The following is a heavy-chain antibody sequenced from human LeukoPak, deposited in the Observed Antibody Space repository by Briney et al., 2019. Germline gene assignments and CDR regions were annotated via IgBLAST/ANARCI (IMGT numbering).Heavy chain of an antibody. D-gene: IGHD1-26*01. J-gene: IGHJ4*02. Sequence: QPGGSLRLSCAASGFTFSSQWMNWGRQAAGKGLEWVANIKEDGSEKYYVDSVKGRFTISRDNAKNSLCLQMNSLRAEDTAIYYCVRSGGYWGQGTLVTVSS. CDR1: GFTFSSQW. CDR2: IKEDGSEK. V-gene: IGHV3-7*05. CDR3: VRSGGY.